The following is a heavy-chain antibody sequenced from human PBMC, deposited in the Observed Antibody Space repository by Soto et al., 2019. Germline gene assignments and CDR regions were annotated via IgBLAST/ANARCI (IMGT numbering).Heavy chain of an antibody. Sequence: SETLSLTSSVSAAYLERSHDVWNWIRQPPGRGLEWIGNISDSGGSNPNAALKSPFTLSLDTFNNQFSLTLTSVTAADTAMYYCASSTFFPNGRGYHSQSLDYWGQGTLVTVSS. V-gene: IGHV4-61*01. J-gene: IGHJ4*02. CDR1: AAYLERSHDV. CDR2: ISDSGGS. CDR3: ASSTFFPNGRGYHSQSLDY. D-gene: IGHD3-22*01.